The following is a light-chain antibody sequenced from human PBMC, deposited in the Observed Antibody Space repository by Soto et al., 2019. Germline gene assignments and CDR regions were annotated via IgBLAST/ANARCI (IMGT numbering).Light chain of an antibody. CDR1: QSIGTY. J-gene: IGKJ1*01. CDR2: HAS. CDR3: QQRSDWTRT. Sequence: EIVLTQSPVTLSLSPGERATLSCGASQSIGTYLAWYQQKPDQAPRLLIYHASNKATGIPARFSGSGSGTDFTLTISSLEPEDFAVYYCQQRSDWTRTFGQGTKVEVK. V-gene: IGKV3-11*01.